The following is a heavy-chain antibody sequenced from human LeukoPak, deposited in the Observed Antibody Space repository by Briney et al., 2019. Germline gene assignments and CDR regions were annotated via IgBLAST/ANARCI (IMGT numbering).Heavy chain of an antibody. CDR3: AKGSPADIVVVVAAIEL. V-gene: IGHV3-23*01. CDR1: GFTFSSYA. D-gene: IGHD2-15*01. Sequence: GASLRLSCAASGFTFSSYAMSWVRQAPGKGLEWVSAISGSGGSTYYADSVKGRFTISRDNSKNTLYLQMNSLRAEDTAVYYCAKGSPADIVVVVAAIELWGQGTLATVSS. J-gene: IGHJ4*02. CDR2: ISGSGGST.